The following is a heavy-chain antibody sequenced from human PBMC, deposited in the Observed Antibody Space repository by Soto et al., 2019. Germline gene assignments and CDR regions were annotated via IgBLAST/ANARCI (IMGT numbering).Heavy chain of an antibody. CDR3: ATQGVYGHDGLDY. D-gene: IGHD4-17*01. J-gene: IGHJ4*02. CDR2: IYYSGST. Sequence: SETLSLTCTVSGGSISSGDYYWSWIRQPPGKGLEWIGYIYYSGSTYYNPSLKSRVTISVDTSKNQFSLKLSSVTAADTAVYYCATQGVYGHDGLDYWGQGTLVTVSS. CDR1: GGSISSGDYY. V-gene: IGHV4-30-4*01.